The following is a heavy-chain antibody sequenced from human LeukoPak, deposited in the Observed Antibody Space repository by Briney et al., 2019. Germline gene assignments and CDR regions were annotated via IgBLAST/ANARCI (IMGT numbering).Heavy chain of an antibody. D-gene: IGHD3-9*01. J-gene: IGHJ4*02. CDR2: IYYSGST. V-gene: IGHV4-59*08. Sequence: SETLSFTCTVSGGSISSYYWSWIRQPPGKGLEWIGYIYYSGSTNYNPSLKSRVTISVDTSKNQFSLKLSSVTAADTAVYYCASGQVDILTPFDYWGQGTLVTVSS. CDR1: GGSISSYY. CDR3: ASGQVDILTPFDY.